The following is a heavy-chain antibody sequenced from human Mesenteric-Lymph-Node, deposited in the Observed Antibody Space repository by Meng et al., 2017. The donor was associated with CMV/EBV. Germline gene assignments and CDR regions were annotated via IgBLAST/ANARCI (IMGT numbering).Heavy chain of an antibody. J-gene: IGHJ6*02. CDR1: GFTFSSYG. Sequence: GESLKISCAASGFTFSSYGMHWVRQAPGKGLEWVAFIRYDGSNKYYADSVKGRFTISRDNSKNTLYLQMNSLRAEDTAVYYCAFLSVFLEWLSPATNYYYGMDVWGQGTTVTVSS. CDR3: AFLSVFLEWLSPATNYYYGMDV. CDR2: IRYDGSNK. V-gene: IGHV3-30*02. D-gene: IGHD3-3*01.